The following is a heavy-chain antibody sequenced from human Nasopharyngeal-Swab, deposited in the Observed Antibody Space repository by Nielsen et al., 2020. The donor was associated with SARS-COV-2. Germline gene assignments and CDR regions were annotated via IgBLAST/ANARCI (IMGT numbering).Heavy chain of an antibody. V-gene: IGHV3-64D*06. CDR1: GFTFSSYA. CDR2: ISSNGGST. Sequence: GESLKISCSASGFTFSSYAMHWVRQAPGKGLEYVSAISSNGGSTYYADSVKGRFTISRDNSKNTLYLQMSSLRAEDTAVYYCVKGRAGFDPSYFDYRGQGTLVTVSS. J-gene: IGHJ4*02. CDR3: VKGRAGFDPSYFDY.